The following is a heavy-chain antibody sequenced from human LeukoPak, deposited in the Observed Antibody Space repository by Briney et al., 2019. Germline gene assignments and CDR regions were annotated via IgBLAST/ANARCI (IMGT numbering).Heavy chain of an antibody. D-gene: IGHD3-22*01. CDR3: AREHRDYEGSGYYVDY. CDR1: GGSISGYY. V-gene: IGHV4-4*07. Sequence: SETLSLTCTVSGGSISGYYWNWIRQPAGKGLEWIGRIYNSGSTDYNSSLRSSLTMSVDTSKSQFSLKLTSVTAADTAVYYCAREHRDYEGSGYYVDYWGQGTLVTVSS. J-gene: IGHJ4*02. CDR2: IYNSGST.